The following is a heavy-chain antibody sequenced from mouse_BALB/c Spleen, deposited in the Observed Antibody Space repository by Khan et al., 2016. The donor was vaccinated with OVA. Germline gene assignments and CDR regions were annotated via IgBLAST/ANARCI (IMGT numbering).Heavy chain of an antibody. Sequence: VRLQQSGPELLKPGASVKMSCKASGYTFTRDVMHWVKQKPGQGLEWIGYIYPFNDDSKYSEKFKGKATLPSDTSSNTAYMEHSSLTYEDSAVYYCATLGSTYTCFAYWGQGTLVTVSA. CDR2: IYPFNDDS. CDR3: ATLGSTYTCFAY. D-gene: IGHD1-1*01. V-gene: IGHV1S136*01. J-gene: IGHJ3*01. CDR1: GYTFTRDV.